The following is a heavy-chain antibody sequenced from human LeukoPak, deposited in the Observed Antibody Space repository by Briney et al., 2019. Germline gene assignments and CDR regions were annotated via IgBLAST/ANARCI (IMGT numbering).Heavy chain of an antibody. D-gene: IGHD6-19*01. Sequence: GGSLRLSCAASGFTFSSYAMSWVRQAPGKGLEWVSAISGSGGSTYYADSVKGRFTISRDNSKHTLYLQMNSLRAEDTAVYYCAKVAVAGTYYYYGMDVWGQGTTVTVSS. CDR3: AKVAVAGTYYYYGMDV. V-gene: IGHV3-23*01. CDR1: GFTFSSYA. CDR2: ISGSGGST. J-gene: IGHJ6*02.